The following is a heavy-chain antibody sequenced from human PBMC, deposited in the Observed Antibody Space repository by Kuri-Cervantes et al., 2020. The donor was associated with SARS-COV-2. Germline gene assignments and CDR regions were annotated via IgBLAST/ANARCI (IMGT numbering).Heavy chain of an antibody. CDR3: ARPLNYDFWSGPSPFDY. D-gene: IGHD3-3*01. Sequence: ASVKVSCKASGGTFSSYAISWVRQAPGQGLEWMGWISAYNGNTNYAQKLQGRVTMTTDTSTSTAYMELRSLRSDDTAVYYCARPLNYDFWSGPSPFDYWGQGTLVTVSS. J-gene: IGHJ4*02. CDR2: ISAYNGNT. V-gene: IGHV1-18*01. CDR1: GGTFSSYA.